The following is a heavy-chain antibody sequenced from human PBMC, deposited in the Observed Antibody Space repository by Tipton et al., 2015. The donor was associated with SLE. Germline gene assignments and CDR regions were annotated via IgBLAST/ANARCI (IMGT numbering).Heavy chain of an antibody. Sequence: LRLSCAVYGGSFSGYYWSWIRQPPGKGPEWIGEINHSGSTNYNPSLKSRVTISVDTSKNQFSLKLSSVTAADTAVYYCARTGAATRRITLVRGVPGAFDIWGQGTMVTVSS. J-gene: IGHJ3*02. CDR3: ARTGAATRRITLVRGVPGAFDI. D-gene: IGHD3-10*01. V-gene: IGHV4-34*01. CDR2: INHSGST. CDR1: GGSFSGYY.